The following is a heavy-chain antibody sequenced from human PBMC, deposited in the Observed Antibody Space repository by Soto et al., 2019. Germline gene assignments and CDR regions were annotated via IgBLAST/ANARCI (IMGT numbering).Heavy chain of an antibody. CDR2: IYHSGST. CDR3: ARGANYVSSGSYYMVYYYYGMDV. Sequence: QVQLQESGPGLVKPSGTLSLTCAVSGGSISSSNWWSWVRQPPGKGLEWIGEIYHSGSTNYNPSLKSRVTISVDKSKNQFSLKLSSVTAADTAVYYCARGANYVSSGSYYMVYYYYGMDVWGQGTTVTVSS. D-gene: IGHD3-10*01. CDR1: GGSISSSNW. V-gene: IGHV4-4*02. J-gene: IGHJ6*02.